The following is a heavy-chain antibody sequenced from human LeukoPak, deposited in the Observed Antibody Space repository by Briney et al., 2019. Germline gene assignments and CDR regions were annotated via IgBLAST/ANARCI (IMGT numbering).Heavy chain of an antibody. CDR3: AGVGNGHFDY. CDR1: GGAISTYY. J-gene: IGHJ4*02. Sequence: PSETLSLTCIVSGGAISTYYWSWIRQPPGKRLEWIGYVYYSGNTNYNPSLKSRVTISIYTSKNQFALKLSSVTAADTAVYYCAGVGNGHFDYWGQGTLVTVSS. CDR2: VYYSGNT. V-gene: IGHV4-59*01. D-gene: IGHD2-8*01.